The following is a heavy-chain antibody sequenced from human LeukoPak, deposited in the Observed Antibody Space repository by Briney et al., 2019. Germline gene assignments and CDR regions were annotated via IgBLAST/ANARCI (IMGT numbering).Heavy chain of an antibody. CDR3: AGHVVSWSGQFDY. J-gene: IGHJ4*02. V-gene: IGHV3-30-3*01. CDR2: ISYDGSNK. Sequence: GGSLRLSCAASGFTFSSYAMHWVRQAPGKGLEWVAVISYDGSNKYYADSVKGRFTISRDNSKNTLYLQMNSLRAEDTAVYYCAGHVVSWSGQFDYWGQGTLVTVSS. D-gene: IGHD3-3*01. CDR1: GFTFSSYA.